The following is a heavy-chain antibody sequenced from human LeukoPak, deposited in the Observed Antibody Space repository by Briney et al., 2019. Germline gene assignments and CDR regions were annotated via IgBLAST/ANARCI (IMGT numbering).Heavy chain of an antibody. V-gene: IGHV4-59*01. J-gene: IGHJ6*02. CDR3: ASGLLRGYYYGMDV. CDR2: IYYSGST. Sequence: SETLSLTCTVSGGSISGYYWSWIRQPPGKGLEWIGYIYYSGSTNYNPSLKSRVTISVDTSKNQFSLKLSSVTAADTAVYYCASGLLRGYYYGMDVWGQGTTVTVSS. CDR1: GGSISGYY. D-gene: IGHD2-15*01.